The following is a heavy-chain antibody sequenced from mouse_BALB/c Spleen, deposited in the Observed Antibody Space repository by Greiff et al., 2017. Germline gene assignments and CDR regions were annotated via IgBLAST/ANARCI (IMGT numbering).Heavy chain of an antibody. CDR2: ISSGGSYT. J-gene: IGHJ4*01. V-gene: IGHV5-9-4*01. CDR3: ARGDGGNYVYYAMDY. Sequence: EVKLVESGGGLVKPGGSLKLSCAASGFTFSSYAMSWVRQSPEKRLEWVAEISSGGSYTYYPDTVTGRFTISRDNAKNTLYLEMSSLRSEDTAMYYCARGDGGNYVYYAMDYWGQGTSVTVSS. CDR1: GFTFSSYA. D-gene: IGHD2-1*01.